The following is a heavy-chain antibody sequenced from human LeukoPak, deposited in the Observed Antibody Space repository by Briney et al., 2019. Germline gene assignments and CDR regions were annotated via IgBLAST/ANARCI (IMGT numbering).Heavy chain of an antibody. CDR2: IDPIDSYT. Sequence: GESLKISCKASGYRFPSYWFTWVRQMPGKGLEWMGGIDPIDSYTTYSPSFQGHVTISADKSIATVYLQWSSLKASDTAMYYCARARVDTAMADFDYWGQGTLVTVSS. D-gene: IGHD5-18*01. CDR3: ARARVDTAMADFDY. J-gene: IGHJ4*02. CDR1: GYRFPSYW. V-gene: IGHV5-10-1*01.